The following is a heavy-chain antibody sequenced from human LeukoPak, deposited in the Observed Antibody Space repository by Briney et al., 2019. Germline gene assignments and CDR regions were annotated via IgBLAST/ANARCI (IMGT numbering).Heavy chain of an antibody. CDR3: AKDGLMRFFDY. Sequence: PGGSLRLSCAASGFIFSSYDMYWVRQAPGKGLEWVAVISNDGNNKQYADSVKGRFTISRDNSKSTLYLQMNSLRADDTAVYHCAKDGLMRFFDYWGQGTLVTVSS. J-gene: IGHJ4*02. CDR2: ISNDGNNK. D-gene: IGHD2-8*01. V-gene: IGHV3-30*18. CDR1: GFIFSSYD.